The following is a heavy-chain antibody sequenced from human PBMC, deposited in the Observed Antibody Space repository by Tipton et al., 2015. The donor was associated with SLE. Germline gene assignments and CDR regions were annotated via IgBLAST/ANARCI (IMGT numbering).Heavy chain of an antibody. V-gene: IGHV3-74*01. Sequence: SLRLSCVVSGFNFGSYWMHWVRQVPGKGLVWVARINEDGGITSYEDSVKGRFTISRDNAKNTLYLQMNSLRAEDTALYYCARGIDPSSSRISDYWGQGTLVSVSS. D-gene: IGHD6-13*01. CDR1: GFNFGSYW. CDR2: INEDGGIT. CDR3: ARGIDPSSSRISDY. J-gene: IGHJ4*02.